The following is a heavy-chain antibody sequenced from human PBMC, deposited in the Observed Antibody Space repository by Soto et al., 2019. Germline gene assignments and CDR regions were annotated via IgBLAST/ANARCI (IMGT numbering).Heavy chain of an antibody. J-gene: IGHJ6*02. CDR2: IIPIFGTA. CDR3: ARVRVPGDYYYGMDV. Sequence: QVQLVQSGAEVKKPGSSVKVSCKASGGTFSSYAISWVRQAPGQGLEWMGGIIPIFGTANYAQKFQGRVTLTADESPRTAYREVSSLRSEDTAVYYCARVRVPGDYYYGMDVWGQGTTVTVSS. V-gene: IGHV1-69*12. CDR1: GGTFSSYA.